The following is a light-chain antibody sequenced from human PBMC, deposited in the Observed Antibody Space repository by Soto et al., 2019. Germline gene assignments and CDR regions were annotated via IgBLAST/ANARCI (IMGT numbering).Light chain of an antibody. CDR1: SFNIGNHG. Sequence: QSVLPQPPSVSAAPGQRVTISCSGGSFNIGNHGVNWYLQIPGKPPKVVIYNNEFLSSGVSDRFSGSKSGTSASLASSGLQSEDEGDYFCLAWDSSLNGYVFGTGTMVTVL. J-gene: IGLJ1*01. V-gene: IGLV1-36*01. CDR2: NNE. CDR3: LAWDSSLNGYV.